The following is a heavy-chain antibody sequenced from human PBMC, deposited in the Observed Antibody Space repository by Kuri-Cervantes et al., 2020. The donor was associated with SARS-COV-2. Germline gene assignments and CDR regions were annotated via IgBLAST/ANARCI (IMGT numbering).Heavy chain of an antibody. V-gene: IGHV3-21*01. CDR2: ISSSSSYI. CDR3: ARDRTQDILTGYESTRLYY. D-gene: IGHD3-9*01. J-gene: IGHJ4*02. Sequence: GESLKISCAASGFTFSSYSMNWVRQAPGKGLEWVSSISSSSSYIYYADSVKGRFTISRDNSKNTLYLQMGSLRAEDMAVYYCARDRTQDILTGYESTRLYYWGQGTLVTVSS. CDR1: GFTFSSYS.